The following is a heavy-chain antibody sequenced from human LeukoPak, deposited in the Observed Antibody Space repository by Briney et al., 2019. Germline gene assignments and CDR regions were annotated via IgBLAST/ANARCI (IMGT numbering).Heavy chain of an antibody. V-gene: IGHV3-30*18. CDR1: GFTFSSYG. CDR3: AKDGGWLVLLGYFQH. J-gene: IGHJ1*01. D-gene: IGHD6-19*01. Sequence: PGGSLRLSCAASGFTFSSYGMHWVRQAPGKGLEWVAVISYDGSNKYYADSVKGRFTISRDNSKNTLYLQMNSLRAEDTAVYYCAKDGGWLVLLGYFQHWGQSTLVTVSS. CDR2: ISYDGSNK.